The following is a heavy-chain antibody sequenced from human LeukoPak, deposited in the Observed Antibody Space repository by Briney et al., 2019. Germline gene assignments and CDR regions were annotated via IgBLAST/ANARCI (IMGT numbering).Heavy chain of an antibody. D-gene: IGHD3-10*01. Sequence: PGGSLRLSCAASGFTCDDYAMHWVRQAPGKGLEWVSGISWNSGSIGYADSVKGRFTISRDNAKNSLYLQMNSLRAEDTALYYCAKGPVTMVRGVTITSSFDYWGQGTLVTVSS. J-gene: IGHJ4*02. V-gene: IGHV3-9*01. CDR3: AKGPVTMVRGVTITSSFDY. CDR1: GFTCDDYA. CDR2: ISWNSGSI.